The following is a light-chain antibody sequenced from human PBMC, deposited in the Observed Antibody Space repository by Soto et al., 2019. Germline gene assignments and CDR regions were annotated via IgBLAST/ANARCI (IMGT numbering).Light chain of an antibody. Sequence: MPHSPSSLSPSVGDTVTITCRASHGLAKYLDWYRQMPGQSQHLLISLASNRACGLPDRFSGSGSGTDFTLNISRVEAEDVGVYYCKPPLQSWTVGQGTKVDIK. CDR3: KPPLQSWT. CDR1: HGLAKY. V-gene: IGKV2-28*01. J-gene: IGKJ1*01. CDR2: LAS.